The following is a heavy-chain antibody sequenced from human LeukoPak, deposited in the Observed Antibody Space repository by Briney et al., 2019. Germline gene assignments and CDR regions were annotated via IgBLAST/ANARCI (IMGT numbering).Heavy chain of an antibody. Sequence: GGSLRLSCVASGFTFSSYGAHWVRQAPGKGPEWVAIIWYDGSVKNYADSVKGRFTISRDNSKSTLYLQMNSLGAEDTALYYCARSPNYGSGQYYFDSWGQGLLVTVSS. V-gene: IGHV3-33*01. CDR3: ARSPNYGSGQYYFDS. D-gene: IGHD3-10*01. CDR2: IWYDGSVK. J-gene: IGHJ4*02. CDR1: GFTFSSYG.